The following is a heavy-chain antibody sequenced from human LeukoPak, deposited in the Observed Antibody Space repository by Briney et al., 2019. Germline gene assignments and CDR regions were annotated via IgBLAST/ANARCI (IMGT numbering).Heavy chain of an antibody. D-gene: IGHD5-18*01. CDR2: IYYSGST. Sequence: PSETLSLTCTVSGGAISSYYWSWIRQPPGKGLEWIGYIYYSGSTNYNPSLKSRGTISVDTSKNQFSLKLSSVTAADTAVYYCARDRIQLDYWGQGNLVTVSS. V-gene: IGHV4-59*01. J-gene: IGHJ4*02. CDR3: ARDRIQLDY. CDR1: GGAISSYY.